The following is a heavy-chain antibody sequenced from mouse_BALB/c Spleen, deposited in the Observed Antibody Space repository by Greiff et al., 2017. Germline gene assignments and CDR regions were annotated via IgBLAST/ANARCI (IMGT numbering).Heavy chain of an antibody. CDR2: ISSGSSTI. Sequence: EVQRVESGGGLVQPGGSRKLSCAASGFTFSSFGMHWVSQAPEKGLEWVAYISSGSSTIYYADTVKGRFTISRDNPKNTLFLQMASLRSEDTAMYYGARSGRYDEGDAMDYWGQGTSVTVSS. J-gene: IGHJ4*01. D-gene: IGHD2-14*01. V-gene: IGHV5-17*02. CDR1: GFTFSSFG. CDR3: ARSGRYDEGDAMDY.